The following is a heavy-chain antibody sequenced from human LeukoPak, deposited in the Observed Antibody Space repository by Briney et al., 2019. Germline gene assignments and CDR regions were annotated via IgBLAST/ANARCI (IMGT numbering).Heavy chain of an antibody. CDR3: ARAISGYNYGLDY. Sequence: PGGSLRLSCVASGFPFSSYWMTWVRQAPGKGLEWVSAISGSVGTTYYADSVKGRFTISRDNSKNTLYLQMNSLRAEDTAVYFCARAISGYNYGLDYWGQGTLVTVSS. CDR2: ISGSVGTT. D-gene: IGHD5-18*01. J-gene: IGHJ4*02. V-gene: IGHV3-23*01. CDR1: GFPFSSYW.